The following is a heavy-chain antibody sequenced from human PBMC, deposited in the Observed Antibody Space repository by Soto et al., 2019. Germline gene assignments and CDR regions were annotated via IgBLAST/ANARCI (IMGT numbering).Heavy chain of an antibody. CDR2: INPNSGGT. J-gene: IGHJ6*02. V-gene: IGHV1-2*02. CDR1: GYTFTGYY. CDR3: ARDRLRYFDWLLEGAYYYYGMDV. D-gene: IGHD3-9*01. Sequence: ASVKVSCKASGYTFTGYYMHWVRQAPGQGLEWMGWINPNSGGTNYAQKFQGRVTMTRDTSISTAYMELSRLRSDDTAVYYCARDRLRYFDWLLEGAYYYYGMDVWGQGTTVTVSS.